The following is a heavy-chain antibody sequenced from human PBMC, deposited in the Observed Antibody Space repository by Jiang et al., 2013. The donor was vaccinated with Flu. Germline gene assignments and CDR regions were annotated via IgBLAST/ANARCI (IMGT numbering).Heavy chain of an antibody. Sequence: KVSCKVSGYTLTELSMHWVRQAPGKGLEWMGGFDPEDGETNYAQKFQGRVTITADESTSTAYMELSSLRSEDTAVYYCARLGDYYDSSGYRTDFDYWGQGTLVTVSS. J-gene: IGHJ4*02. CDR2: FDPEDGET. CDR1: GYTLTELS. CDR3: ARLGDYYDSSGYRTDFDY. D-gene: IGHD3-22*01. V-gene: IGHV1-24*01.